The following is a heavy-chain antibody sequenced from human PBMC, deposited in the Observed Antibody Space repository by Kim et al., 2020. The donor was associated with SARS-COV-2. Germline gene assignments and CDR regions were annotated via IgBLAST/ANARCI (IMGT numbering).Heavy chain of an antibody. J-gene: IGHJ4*02. CDR2: I. CDR3: ARYRSGWYFDY. V-gene: IGHV3-48*02. Sequence: IYYTDSVKGRFTISRDNAKNSLYLQMNSLRDEDTAVYYCARYRSGWYFDYWGQGILVTVFS. D-gene: IGHD6-19*01.